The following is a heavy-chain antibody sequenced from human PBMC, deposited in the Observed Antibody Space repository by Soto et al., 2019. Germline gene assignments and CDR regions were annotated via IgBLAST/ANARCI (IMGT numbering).Heavy chain of an antibody. CDR2: IYNSGST. CDR3: ARFAYYGSGSSRHWFDP. V-gene: IGHV4-59*01. J-gene: IGHJ5*02. Sequence: SETLSLTCSVSGGSISSYSWTWIRQPPGKGLEWIGNIYNSGSTNYNPSLKSRVTISVDTSKNQFSLKLSSVTAADTAVYCCARFAYYGSGSSRHWFDPWGQGTLVTVSS. CDR1: GGSISSYS. D-gene: IGHD3-10*01.